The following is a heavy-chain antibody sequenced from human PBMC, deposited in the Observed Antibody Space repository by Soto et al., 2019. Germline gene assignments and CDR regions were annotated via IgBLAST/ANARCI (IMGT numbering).Heavy chain of an antibody. Sequence: SETLPLTCTVSGGSISSGGYYWSWIRQHPGKGLEWIGYIYYSGSTYYNPSLKSRVTISVDTSKNQFSLKLSSVTAADTAVYYCARRAIFGVVMPYYYYGMDVWGQGTTVTVSS. V-gene: IGHV4-31*03. J-gene: IGHJ6*02. CDR1: GGSISSGGYY. CDR2: IYYSGST. CDR3: ARRAIFGVVMPYYYYGMDV. D-gene: IGHD3-3*01.